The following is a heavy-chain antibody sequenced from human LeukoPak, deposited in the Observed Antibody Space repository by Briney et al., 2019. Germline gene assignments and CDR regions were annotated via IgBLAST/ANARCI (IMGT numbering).Heavy chain of an antibody. J-gene: IGHJ6*02. CDR2: VYHTAGT. CDR1: GGSVSSASYY. D-gene: IGHD3-3*01. V-gene: IGHV4-61*01. CDR3: ASVPILGVFTPYGMDV. Sequence: SETLSLTCTVPGGSVSSASYYWSWVRQPPEKGLEWIGYVYHTAGTNYNPSLKSRVTISLDMSKNQFSLKLSSVTAADTAVYYCASVPILGVFTPYGMDVWGQGTTVTVSS.